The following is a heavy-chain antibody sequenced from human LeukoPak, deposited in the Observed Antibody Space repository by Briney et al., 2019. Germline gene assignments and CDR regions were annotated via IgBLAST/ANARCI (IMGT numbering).Heavy chain of an antibody. D-gene: IGHD6-19*01. CDR1: GFSFSSYG. CDR2: IRCDENDK. J-gene: IGHJ4*02. V-gene: IGHV3-30*02. Sequence: GGSLRLSCAASGFSFSSYGMHWVRQAPGKGLEWVAFIRCDENDKYYADSVKGRFTISRDSSKNTLYLQMNSLRPEDTAVYYCAKGYSTGYYNSFDYWGQGTLVTVSS. CDR3: AKGYSTGYYNSFDY.